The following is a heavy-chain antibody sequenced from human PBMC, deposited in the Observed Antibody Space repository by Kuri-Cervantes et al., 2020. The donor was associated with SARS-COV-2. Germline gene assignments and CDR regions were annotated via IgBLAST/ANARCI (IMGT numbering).Heavy chain of an antibody. D-gene: IGHD3-9*01. Sequence: SLKISCAASGFTFDDSAMHWVRQAPGKGLEWVSGISWNSGSIGYADSVKGRFTISKDNSKNTLYLQMNSLRAEDTAVYYCAKKAGLRYIPYGMDVWGQGTTVTVSS. V-gene: IGHV3-9*01. CDR1: GFTFDDSA. CDR3: AKKAGLRYIPYGMDV. J-gene: IGHJ6*02. CDR2: ISWNSGSI.